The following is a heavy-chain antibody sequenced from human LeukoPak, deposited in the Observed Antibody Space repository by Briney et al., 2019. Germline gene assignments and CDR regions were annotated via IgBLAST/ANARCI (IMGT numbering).Heavy chain of an antibody. V-gene: IGHV1-2*02. CDR2: INPDSGDT. D-gene: IGHD2-15*01. J-gene: IGHJ4*02. Sequence: ASVTASCKASGYTFSAYSIHWVRQAPGQGLEWMGWINPDSGDTNYAQTFQGRVTMTRDTSISTAYMELSRLRSDDTAVYYCARRYCSGGSCDFDYWGQGTLVTVSS. CDR3: ARRYCSGGSCDFDY. CDR1: GYTFSAYS.